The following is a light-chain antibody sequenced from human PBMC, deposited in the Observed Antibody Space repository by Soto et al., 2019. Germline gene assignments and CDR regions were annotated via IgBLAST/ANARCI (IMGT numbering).Light chain of an antibody. V-gene: IGKV1-17*01. CDR3: LEHNTYPFT. Sequence: DFQMTQSPSSLSASVGDRVTITCRASQGIGDDLGWYQQRPGEAPKRLIYGASILPSGVPSRFSGSGSGTEFTLPISGLQPEDFATYFCLEHNTYPFTFGGGTKVEIK. CDR1: QGIGDD. CDR2: GAS. J-gene: IGKJ4*01.